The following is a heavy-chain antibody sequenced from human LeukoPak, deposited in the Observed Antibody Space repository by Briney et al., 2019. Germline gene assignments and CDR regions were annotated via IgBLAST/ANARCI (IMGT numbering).Heavy chain of an antibody. V-gene: IGHV1-2*02. D-gene: IGHD3-22*01. CDR3: ARGYYDSSGYYSDY. CDR1: GYTFTNFG. CDR2: INPNSGGT. Sequence: GASVKVSCKASGYTFTNFGISWVRQAPGQGLEWMGWINPNSGGTNYAQKFQGRVTMTRDTSISTAYMELSRLRSDDTAVYYCARGYYDSSGYYSDYWGQGTLVTVSS. J-gene: IGHJ4*02.